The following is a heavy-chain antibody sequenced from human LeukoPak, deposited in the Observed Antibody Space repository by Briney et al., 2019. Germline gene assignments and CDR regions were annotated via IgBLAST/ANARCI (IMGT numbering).Heavy chain of an antibody. CDR1: GYTFTSYA. CDR3: ARVYSSSAPLGAFDI. Sequence: ASVKVSCKASGYTFTSYAMHWVRQAPGQRLEWMGWINAGNGNTKYSQKFQGRVTITRDTSASTAYMELSRLRSDDTAVYYCARVYSSSAPLGAFDIWGQGTMVTVSS. J-gene: IGHJ3*02. V-gene: IGHV1-3*01. CDR2: INAGNGNT. D-gene: IGHD6-6*01.